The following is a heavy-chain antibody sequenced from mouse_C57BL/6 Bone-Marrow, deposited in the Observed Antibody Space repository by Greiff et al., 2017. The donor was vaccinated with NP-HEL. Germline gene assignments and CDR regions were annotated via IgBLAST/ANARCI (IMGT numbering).Heavy chain of an antibody. J-gene: IGHJ3*01. CDR2: INPSTGGT. V-gene: IGHV1-42*01. CDR3: AREVITTVGGGFAY. CDR1: GYSFTGYY. Sequence: EVQLQQSGPELVKPGASVKISCKASGYSFTGYYMNWVKQSPEKSLEWIGEINPSTGGTTYNQKFKAKATLTVDKSSSTAYMQLKSLTSEDSAVYYCAREVITTVGGGFAYWGQGTLVTVSA. D-gene: IGHD1-1*01.